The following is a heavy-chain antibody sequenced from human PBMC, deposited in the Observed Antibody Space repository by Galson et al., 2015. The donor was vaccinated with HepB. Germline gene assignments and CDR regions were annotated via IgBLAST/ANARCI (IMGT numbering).Heavy chain of an antibody. CDR3: AAPGSICSGGSCPPEEFDY. CDR1: GYSFTSYW. J-gene: IGHJ4*03. CDR2: IDPGDSYT. Sequence: QSGAEVKKPGESLRISCKGSGYSFTSYWISWVRQMPGKGLEWMGRIDPGDSYTNYSPSFQGHVTISADKSISTAYRHWSSLKASDTAMYYCAAPGSICSGGSCPPEEFDYWGQGTTVTVSS. D-gene: IGHD2-15*01. V-gene: IGHV5-10-1*01.